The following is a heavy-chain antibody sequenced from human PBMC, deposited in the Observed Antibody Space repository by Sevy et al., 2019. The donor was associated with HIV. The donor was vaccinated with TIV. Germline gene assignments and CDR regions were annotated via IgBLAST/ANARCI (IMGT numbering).Heavy chain of an antibody. D-gene: IGHD2-8*01. CDR2: IYYSGSV. CDR3: ARGGRTNIIVNTFDM. CDR1: GASLSNTNYY. J-gene: IGHJ3*02. Sequence: SETLSLTCPVVGASLSNTNYYWGWIRQPPGKGLEWIGSIYYSGSVYYNPSLRSRVSISVDMYRHQFSLNLASVTAADTAKYYCARGGRTNIIVNTFDMWGQGTMVTVSS. V-gene: IGHV4-39*01.